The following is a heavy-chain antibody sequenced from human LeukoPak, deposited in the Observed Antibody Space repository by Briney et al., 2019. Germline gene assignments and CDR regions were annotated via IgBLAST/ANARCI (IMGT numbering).Heavy chain of an antibody. J-gene: IGHJ4*02. CDR2: ISAYNGNT. D-gene: IGHD6-19*01. V-gene: IGHV1-18*01. CDR3: ARDSTSRGSGWYVCDY. Sequence: GASVKVSCKASGYTFTSYGISWVRQAPGQGLEWMGWISAYNGNTNYAQKLQGRVTMTTDTSTSTAYMELRSLRSDDTAVYYCARDSTSRGSGWYVCDYWGQGTLVTVSS. CDR1: GYTFTSYG.